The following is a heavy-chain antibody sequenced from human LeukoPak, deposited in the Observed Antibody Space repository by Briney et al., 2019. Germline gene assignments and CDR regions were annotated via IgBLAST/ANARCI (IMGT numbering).Heavy chain of an antibody. CDR2: ISGSGGST. D-gene: IGHD1-26*01. CDR3: ANGLNSGNYPHFDH. Sequence: GGSLRLSCEASGFTFSSYAMSWVRQAPGSGLEWVSAISGSGGSTYYADSVRGRFTISRDNSKNTLYLQMNSLRDEDTAVYYCANGLNSGNYPHFDHWGQGTLVTVSS. J-gene: IGHJ4*02. V-gene: IGHV3-23*01. CDR1: GFTFSSYA.